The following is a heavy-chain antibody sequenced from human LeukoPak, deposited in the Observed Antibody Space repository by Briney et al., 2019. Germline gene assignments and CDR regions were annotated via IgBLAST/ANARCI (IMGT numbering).Heavy chain of an antibody. D-gene: IGHD3-16*02. V-gene: IGHV3-30*18. CDR3: AKVGPQYDHVWGSYRVDY. J-gene: IGHJ4*02. Sequence: PGRSLRLSCAASGFTFNIYGMHWVRQAPGKGLEWVAVVSYDGSNKFYSDSVKGRFTISRDNSNNTLYLQMNSLTAEDTAVYYCAKVGPQYDHVWGSYRVDYWGQGTLVTVSS. CDR1: GFTFNIYG. CDR2: VSYDGSNK.